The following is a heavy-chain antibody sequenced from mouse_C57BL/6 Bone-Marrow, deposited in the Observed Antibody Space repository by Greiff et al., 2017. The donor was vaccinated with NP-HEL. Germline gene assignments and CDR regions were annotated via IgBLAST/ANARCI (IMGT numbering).Heavy chain of an antibody. CDR1: GYTFTDYY. J-gene: IGHJ3*01. V-gene: IGHV1-76*01. CDR2: IYPGSGNT. Sequence: QVHVKQSGAELVRPGASVKLSCKASGYTFTDYYINWVKQRPGQGLEWIARIYPGSGNTYYNEKFKGKATLTAEKSSSTAYMQLSSLTSEDSAVYFCARGRNYVAYWGQGTLVTVSA. CDR3: ARGRNYVAY. D-gene: IGHD2-1*01.